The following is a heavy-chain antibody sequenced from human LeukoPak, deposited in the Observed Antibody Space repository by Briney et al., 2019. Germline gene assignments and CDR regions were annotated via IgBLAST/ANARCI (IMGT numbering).Heavy chain of an antibody. J-gene: IGHJ4*02. CDR1: GFTFSNYW. Sequence: PGGSLRLSCAASGFTFSNYWMHWVRQVPGKGLVWVSRINVDGSVKSYADSVKGRFTISRDNAKNTVSLQMSSLRAEDTAVYYCVRDLILVDTPGDDFDYWGQGALVTVSS. V-gene: IGHV3-74*01. D-gene: IGHD4-23*01. CDR2: INVDGSVK. CDR3: VRDLILVDTPGDDFDY.